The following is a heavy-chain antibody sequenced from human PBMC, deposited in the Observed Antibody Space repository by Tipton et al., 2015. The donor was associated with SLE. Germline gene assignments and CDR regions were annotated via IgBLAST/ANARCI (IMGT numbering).Heavy chain of an antibody. D-gene: IGHD2-2*01. V-gene: IGHV4-61*02. CDR3: AREGCSSTSCYGYYYMDV. CDR2: AYTTGSP. CDR1: GVSISSASYY. Sequence: TLSLTCTVSGVSISSASYYWNWIRQPAGKGLEWIGRAYTTGSPYYNPSLESRVAISMDTSKNQFSLKLTAVTAADTAVYYCAREGCSSTSCYGYYYMDVWGKGTTVTVSS. J-gene: IGHJ6*03.